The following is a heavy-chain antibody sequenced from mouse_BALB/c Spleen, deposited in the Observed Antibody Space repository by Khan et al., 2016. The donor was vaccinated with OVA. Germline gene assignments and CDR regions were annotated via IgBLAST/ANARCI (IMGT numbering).Heavy chain of an antibody. CDR1: GYTFTNYG. J-gene: IGHJ1*01. CDR2: INTYTGEP. V-gene: IGHV9-1*02. Sequence: QIQLVQSGPELKKPGETVKLSCKASGYTFTNYGMNWAKQAPGKGLKWMGWINTYTGEPTYTDDFKGRFAFSLETSASTAYLQINNLKNEDMATYFCARGASYWYFDVWGAGTTVTVAS. CDR3: ARGASYWYFDV.